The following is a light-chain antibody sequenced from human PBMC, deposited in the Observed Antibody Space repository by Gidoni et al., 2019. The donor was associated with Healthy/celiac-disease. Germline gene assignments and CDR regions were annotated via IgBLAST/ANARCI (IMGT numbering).Light chain of an antibody. V-gene: IGKV1-9*01. CDR2: AAS. CDR3: QQLNSYPYT. J-gene: IGKJ2*01. CDR1: QGISSY. Sequence: IQLTHSPSSLPASLGDRGTITCRASQGISSYLAWYQQKPGKAPKLLIYAASTLQSGVPSRFSGSGSGTDFTLSISSLQPEDFATYYCQQLNSYPYTFGQGTKLEIK.